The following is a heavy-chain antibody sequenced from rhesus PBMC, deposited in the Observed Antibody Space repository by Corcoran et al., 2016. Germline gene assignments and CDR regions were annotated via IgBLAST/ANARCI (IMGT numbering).Heavy chain of an antibody. CDR1: GYSISSGYD. D-gene: IGHD5-24*01. Sequence: QVQLQESGPGVVKPSETLSLTCAVSGYSISSGYDWSWIRQPARKGLELIGYIYGSRGSTNYNPALKNLVTISKDTSKNQFSLKRSSVTAADTAVYYCARDPGTVGDYWGQGVLVTVSS. CDR3: ARDPGTVGDY. CDR2: IYGSRGST. J-gene: IGHJ4*01. V-gene: IGHV4-76*01.